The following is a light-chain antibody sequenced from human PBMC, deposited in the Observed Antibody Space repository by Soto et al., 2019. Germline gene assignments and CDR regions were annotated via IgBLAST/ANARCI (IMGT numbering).Light chain of an antibody. CDR1: STGVGGYNY. CDR2: EVS. V-gene: IGLV2-14*01. J-gene: IGLJ1*01. Sequence: QSVLTQPASVSGSPGQSITISCTGTSTGVGGYNYVSWYQQHPGKAPKLIIYEVSNRPSGASNRFSGSKSGNTASLTISGLQAEDEADYYCSSYTSSSTYVFGTGTKVTV. CDR3: SSYTSSSTYV.